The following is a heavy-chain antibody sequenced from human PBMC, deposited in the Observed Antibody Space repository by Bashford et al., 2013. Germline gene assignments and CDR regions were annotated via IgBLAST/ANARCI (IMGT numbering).Heavy chain of an antibody. CDR3: ATWGHHIAPTDY. CDR1: GLTFSSDW. V-gene: IGHV3-74*01. D-gene: IGHD3-16*01. Sequence: GGSLRLSCAASGLTFSSDWIHWVRQAPGKGLAWVSRIAGDGSSIAYADSVKGRFTISRDNAKSSLYMQMESLRADDTAVYYCATWGHHIAPTDYWGQGILVTVSS. CDR2: IAGDGSSI. J-gene: IGHJ4*02.